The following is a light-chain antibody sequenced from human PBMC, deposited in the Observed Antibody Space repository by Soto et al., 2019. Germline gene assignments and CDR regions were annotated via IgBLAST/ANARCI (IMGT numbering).Light chain of an antibody. V-gene: IGLV2-14*01. CDR2: EVS. CDR1: SSDIGGYNY. Sequence: QSALTQPASVSGSPGQSITISCTGTSSDIGGYNYVSWYQQHPGKAPKLMIYEVSNRPSGVSHRFSGSKSGNTASLTISGLHAEDEADYYCSSYTSSSTLGVVFGGGTQLTVL. CDR3: SSYTSSSTLGVV. J-gene: IGLJ2*01.